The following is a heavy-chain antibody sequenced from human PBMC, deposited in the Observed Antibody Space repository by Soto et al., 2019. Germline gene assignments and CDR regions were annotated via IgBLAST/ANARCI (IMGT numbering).Heavy chain of an antibody. CDR1: GFTFSSYG. D-gene: IGHD2-2*03. J-gene: IGHJ5*02. CDR2: ISYDGSNK. CDR3: AKDGGYCSSTSCRRHNWFDP. V-gene: IGHV3-30*18. Sequence: PGGSLRLSCAASGFTFSSYGMHWVRQAPGKGLEWVAVISYDGSNKYYADSVKGRFTISRDNSKNTLYLQMNSLRAEDTAVYYCAKDGGYCSSTSCRRHNWFDPWGQGT.